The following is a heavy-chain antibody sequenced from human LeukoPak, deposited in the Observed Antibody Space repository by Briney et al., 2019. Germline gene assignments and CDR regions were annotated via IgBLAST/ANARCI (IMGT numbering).Heavy chain of an antibody. J-gene: IGHJ4*02. D-gene: IGHD6-13*01. CDR3: ARDGIGIAAAGGFDY. V-gene: IGHV1-2*02. CDR2: INPNSGGT. Sequence: ASVKVSCKASGYTFNGYYMHWVRQAPRQGLEWMGWINPNSGGTNYAQKFQGRVTMTRDTSISTAYMELSRLRSDDTAVYYCARDGIGIAAAGGFDYWGQGTLVTVSS. CDR1: GYTFNGYY.